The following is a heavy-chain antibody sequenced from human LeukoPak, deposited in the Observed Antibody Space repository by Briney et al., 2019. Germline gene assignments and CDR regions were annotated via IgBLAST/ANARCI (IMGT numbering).Heavy chain of an antibody. Sequence: GGSLRLSCAASGFTFSSYAMHWVRQAPGKGLEGVAVISYDGSNKYYADSVKGRFTISRDNSKNTLYLQMNSLRAEDTAVYYCARANIVVVPAAMARLDYWGQGTLVTVSS. J-gene: IGHJ4*02. CDR1: GFTFSSYA. CDR2: ISYDGSNK. CDR3: ARANIVVVPAAMARLDY. V-gene: IGHV3-30*04. D-gene: IGHD2-2*01.